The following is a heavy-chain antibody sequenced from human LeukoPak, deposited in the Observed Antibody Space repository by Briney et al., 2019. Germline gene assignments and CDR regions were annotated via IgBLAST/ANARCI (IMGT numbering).Heavy chain of an antibody. D-gene: IGHD1-26*01. Sequence: GGSLRLSCAASGFTFSNAWMSWVRQAPGKGLEWVAVISYDGSNKYYADSVKGRFTISRDNSKNTLYLQMNSLRAEDTAVYYCAKDRVGASPPISWGQGTLVTVSS. CDR2: ISYDGSNK. J-gene: IGHJ4*02. V-gene: IGHV3-30*18. CDR1: GFTFSNAW. CDR3: AKDRVGASPPIS.